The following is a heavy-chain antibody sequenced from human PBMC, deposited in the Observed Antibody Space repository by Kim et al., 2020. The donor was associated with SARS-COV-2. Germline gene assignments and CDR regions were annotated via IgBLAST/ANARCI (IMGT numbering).Heavy chain of an antibody. D-gene: IGHD6-13*01. CDR1: GFTFSNYA. V-gene: IGHV3-30*04. J-gene: IGHJ4*02. CDR2: ISNDGSNK. Sequence: GGSLRLSCAASGFTFSNYAMHWVRQAPGKGLEWVAVISNDGSNKYYADSVKGRFTISRDNSKNTLYLQMNSLRAEDTAVYYCTSGIAAAVPYYFDYSGQG. CDR3: TSGIAAAVPYYFDY.